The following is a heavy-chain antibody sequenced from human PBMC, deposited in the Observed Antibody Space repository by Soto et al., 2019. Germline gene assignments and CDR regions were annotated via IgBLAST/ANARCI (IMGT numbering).Heavy chain of an antibody. D-gene: IGHD5-12*01. CDR2: IIPIFGTA. J-gene: IGHJ6*02. CDR3: ARDGYSGYDLDDYYYYYGMDV. V-gene: IGHV1-69*06. CDR1: GGTFSSYA. Sequence: ASVKVSCKASGGTFSSYAISWVRQAPGQGLEWMGGIIPIFGTANYAQKFQGRVTITADKSTSTAYMELSSLRSEDTAVYYCARDGYSGYDLDDYYYYYGMDVWGQGTTVTVSS.